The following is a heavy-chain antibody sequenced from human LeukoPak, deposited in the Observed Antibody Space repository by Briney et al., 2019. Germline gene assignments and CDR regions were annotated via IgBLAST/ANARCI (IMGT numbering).Heavy chain of an antibody. CDR3: ARRLVGSNALFDY. CDR1: GYSFTNYW. D-gene: IGHD1-26*01. CDR2: VYPGDSDT. V-gene: IGHV5-51*01. J-gene: IGHJ4*02. Sequence: GESLKISCKGSGYSFTNYWIGWVRQMPGKGLDWMGIVYPGDSDTRYSPSFQGQVTISADKSISTAYLQWSSLKASDTAMYYCARRLVGSNALFDYWGQGTLVTVSS.